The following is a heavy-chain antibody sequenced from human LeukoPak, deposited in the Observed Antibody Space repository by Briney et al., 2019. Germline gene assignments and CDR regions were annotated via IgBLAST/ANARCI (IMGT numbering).Heavy chain of an antibody. CDR3: AKGRGFRVWDPWDN. CDR1: GFTFSSYS. Sequence: GGSLRLSCAASGFTFSSYSMNWVRQAPGKGLEWVSGITNSGENTYYADSVKGRFTISRDNSKNTLFLEMNSLRVEDTAVYYCAKGRGFRVWDPWDNWGQGTLITVSS. D-gene: IGHD3-16*01. V-gene: IGHV3-23*01. CDR2: ITNSGENT. J-gene: IGHJ4*02.